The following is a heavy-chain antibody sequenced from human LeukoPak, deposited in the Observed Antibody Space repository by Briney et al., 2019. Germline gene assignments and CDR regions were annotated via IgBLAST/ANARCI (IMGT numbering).Heavy chain of an antibody. CDR1: GGPFNTYS. J-gene: IGHJ4*02. Sequence: GASVKVSCKASGGPFNTYSFNWVRQVPGQGLQWMGQIIPVFNSPHYAQAFQGRLTITTDESTSTVYMGLSSLRSDDTAVYFCARSGGYSGYHYFDYWGRGSLVTVSS. CDR2: IIPVFNSP. V-gene: IGHV1-69*05. D-gene: IGHD5-12*01. CDR3: ARSGGYSGYHYFDY.